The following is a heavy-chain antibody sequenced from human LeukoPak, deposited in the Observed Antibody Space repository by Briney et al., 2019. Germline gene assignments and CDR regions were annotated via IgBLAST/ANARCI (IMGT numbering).Heavy chain of an antibody. Sequence: PGGSLRLSCAASGFTSSDYYMSWIRQAPGKGLEWVSYISSSGRTIYYADSVKGRFTISRDNAKNSLYLQMNSLRAEDTAVYYCARGGLLWFGELLYHDYWGQGTLVTVSS. D-gene: IGHD3-10*01. CDR1: GFTSSDYY. CDR3: ARGGLLWFGELLYHDY. V-gene: IGHV3-11*04. J-gene: IGHJ4*02. CDR2: ISSSGRTI.